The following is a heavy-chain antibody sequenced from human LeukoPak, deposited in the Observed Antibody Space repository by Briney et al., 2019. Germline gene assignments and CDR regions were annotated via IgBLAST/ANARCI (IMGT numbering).Heavy chain of an antibody. Sequence: GGSLRLSCAASGFTFSDYYMSWIRQAPGKGLEWVSYISTTSSYTDYADSVKGRFTISRDNAKILLYLQMNSLRPDDTAVYYCARDWYCSSSICYTDRNWFDPWGQGTLVTVSS. CDR3: ARDWYCSSSICYTDRNWFDP. J-gene: IGHJ5*02. V-gene: IGHV3-11*05. D-gene: IGHD2-2*02. CDR1: GFTFSDYY. CDR2: ISTTSSYT.